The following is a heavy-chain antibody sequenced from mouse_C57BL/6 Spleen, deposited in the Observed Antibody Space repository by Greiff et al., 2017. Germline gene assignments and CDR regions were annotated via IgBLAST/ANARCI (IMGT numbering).Heavy chain of an antibody. CDR3: TSPNWDYYAMDY. J-gene: IGHJ4*01. V-gene: IGHV1-15*01. CDR2: IDPETGGT. Sequence: VQLQQSGAELVRPGASVTLSCKASGYTFTDYEMHWVKQTPVHGLEWIGAIDPETGGTAYNQKFKGKAILTADTSSSTAYMELRSLTSEDSAVYYCTSPNWDYYAMDYWGQGTSVTVSS. CDR1: GYTFTDYE. D-gene: IGHD4-1*01.